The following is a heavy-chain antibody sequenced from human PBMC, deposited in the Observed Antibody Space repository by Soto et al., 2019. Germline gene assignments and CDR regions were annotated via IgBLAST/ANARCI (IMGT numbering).Heavy chain of an antibody. V-gene: IGHV5-51*01. CDR2: IYPGDSDT. CDR3: SRQERCTYYYDSSFALDV. CDR1: GYSFTSHW. Sequence: PGESLKISCKGSGYSFTSHWIGWVRQMPGKGLEWMGIIYPGDSDTRYSPSFQGQVTISADKSISTAYLQWSSLKASDTAMYYCSRQERCTYYYDSSFALDVWGQGTTVTVSS. J-gene: IGHJ6*02. D-gene: IGHD3-22*01.